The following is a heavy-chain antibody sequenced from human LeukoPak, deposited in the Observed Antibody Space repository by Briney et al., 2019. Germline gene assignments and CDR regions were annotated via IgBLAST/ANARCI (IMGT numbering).Heavy chain of an antibody. CDR1: GFTFSSYS. CDR3: ARGGIAVAGTDYYYYYMDV. Sequence: GGSLRLSCAASGFTFSSYSMNWVRQAPGKGLEWVSYISSSSSTIYYADSVKGRFTISRDNAKNSLYLQMNSLRAEDTAVYYCARGGIAVAGTDYYYYYMDVWGKGTTVTISS. CDR2: ISSSSSTI. V-gene: IGHV3-48*01. J-gene: IGHJ6*03. D-gene: IGHD6-19*01.